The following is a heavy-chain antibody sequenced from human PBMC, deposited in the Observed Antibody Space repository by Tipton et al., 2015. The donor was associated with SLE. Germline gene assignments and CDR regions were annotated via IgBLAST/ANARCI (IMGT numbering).Heavy chain of an antibody. CDR3: ARHGSGGSCCHAFEI. Sequence: SLRLSCAASGFTFSSYGMHWVRQAPGKGLEWVAVIWYDGSNKYYADSVKGRFTISRDNSKNTLYLQMNSLRTEDTAVYYCARHGSGGSCCHAFEIWGQGTMVTVSS. CDR1: GFTFSSYG. J-gene: IGHJ3*02. CDR2: IWYDGSNK. D-gene: IGHD2-15*01. V-gene: IGHV3-33*01.